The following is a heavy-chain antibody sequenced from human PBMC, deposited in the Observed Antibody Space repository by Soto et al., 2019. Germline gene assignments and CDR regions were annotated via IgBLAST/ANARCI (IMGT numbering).Heavy chain of an antibody. CDR2: IYPDDSDA. D-gene: IGHD6-19*01. Sequence: PGESLKISCKASGYSFTRYWIGWVRQMPGKGLEWMGLIYPDDSDARYSPSFQGQVTISADRSINTVYLQWSGLKASDTAVYYCARGSGIAVAGTHGGWFDPWGQGTLVTVSS. J-gene: IGHJ5*02. CDR3: ARGSGIAVAGTHGGWFDP. V-gene: IGHV5-51*01. CDR1: GYSFTRYW.